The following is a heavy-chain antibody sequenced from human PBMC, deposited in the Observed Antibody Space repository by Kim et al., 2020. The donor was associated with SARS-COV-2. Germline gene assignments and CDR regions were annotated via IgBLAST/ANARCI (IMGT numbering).Heavy chain of an antibody. CDR3: ARGGTNHLAQA. J-gene: IGHJ5*02. Sequence: SETLSLTCTVSGGSLSNYYWNWIRQPPGKELEWVGYIFYSGTTNYSPSLKSRVTISLDTSKNQFSLKLTSVTAADTAVYFCARGGTNHLAQAWGQGTLVT. V-gene: IGHV4-59*13. CDR2: IFYSGTT. CDR1: GGSLSNYY.